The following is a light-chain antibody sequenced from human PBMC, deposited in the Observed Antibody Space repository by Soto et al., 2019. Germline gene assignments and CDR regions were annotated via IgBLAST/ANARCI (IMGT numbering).Light chain of an antibody. CDR3: CSYAGSSTWVV. CDR1: SSDVGSYNL. J-gene: IGLJ2*01. V-gene: IGLV2-23*02. Sequence: QSALTQTASVSGSPGQSITISCTGTSSDVGSYNLVSWYQQHPGKAPKLMIYEVSKRPSGVSNRFSGSKSGNTASLTISGLQAEDEADYYCCSYAGSSTWVVFGGGTQLTVL. CDR2: EVS.